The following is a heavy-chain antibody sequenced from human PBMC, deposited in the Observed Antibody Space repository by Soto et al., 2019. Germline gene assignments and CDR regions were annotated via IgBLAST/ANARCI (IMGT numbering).Heavy chain of an antibody. V-gene: IGHV1-2*02. CDR3: AVGGVSDILTGYYTLDY. CDR1: GYTFTGYY. J-gene: IGHJ4*02. D-gene: IGHD3-9*01. CDR2: INPNSGGT. Sequence: ASVKVSCKASGYTFTGYYMHWVRQAPGQGLEWMGWINPNSGGTNYAQKFQGRVTITRDTSISTAYMELSRLRSDDTAVYYCAVGGVSDILTGYYTLDYWGQGTLVTVSS.